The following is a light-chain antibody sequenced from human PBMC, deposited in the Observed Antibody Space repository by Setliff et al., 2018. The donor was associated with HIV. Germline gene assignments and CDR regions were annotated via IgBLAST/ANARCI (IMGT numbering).Light chain of an antibody. J-gene: IGLJ3*02. CDR1: SGSVSTNQF. V-gene: IGLV8-61*01. Sequence: QPVVTQEPSFSVSPGGTVTLTCGLKSGSVSTNQFPSWYQQTPGQAPRTLIYSTSTRSSWVPDRFSGSILGNKAALTITGAQADDESDYYCVLYMGGGISVFGGGTKVTVL. CDR3: VLYMGGGISV. CDR2: STS.